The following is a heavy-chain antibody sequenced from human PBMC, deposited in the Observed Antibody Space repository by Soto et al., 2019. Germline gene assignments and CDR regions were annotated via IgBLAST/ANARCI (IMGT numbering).Heavy chain of an antibody. CDR2: IRGSGGGT. D-gene: IGHD4-17*01. CDR1: GFTFASYA. Sequence: EVQLLESGGGLVQPGGSLRRSCAASGFTFASYAMTWVRQAPGKGLEWVSDIRGSGGGTYYADSVKGRFTISRDNSKNTLYLQMKSLRAEDTAVYYCAIALGYGYGDYWFDYWGHGTLGSVSS. J-gene: IGHJ4*01. CDR3: AIALGYGYGDYWFDY. V-gene: IGHV3-23*01.